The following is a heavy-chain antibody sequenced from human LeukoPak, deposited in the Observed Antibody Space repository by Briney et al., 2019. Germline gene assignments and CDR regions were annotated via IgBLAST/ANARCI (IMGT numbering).Heavy chain of an antibody. CDR2: INPSGGTT. CDR1: GYTFSTYY. V-gene: IGHV1-46*01. J-gene: IGHJ4*02. CDR3: SRDLGGSYNDY. D-gene: IGHD1-26*01. Sequence: ASVKVSCKASGYTFSTYYMHWVRQAPGQGLEWVGVINPSGGTTTYAQKFQGRVTMTRDTSTSTVCMELSSLRIEDTAVYYCSRDLGGSYNDYWGQGTMVTVSS.